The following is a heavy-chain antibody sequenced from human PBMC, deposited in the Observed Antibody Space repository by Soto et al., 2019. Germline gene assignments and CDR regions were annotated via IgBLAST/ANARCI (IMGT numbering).Heavy chain of an antibody. V-gene: IGHV3-43*01. CDR3: AIDEGAGVEALDD. CDR2: INWDGRIA. J-gene: IGHJ4*01. D-gene: IGHD3-10*01. CDR1: GFIFDDFT. Sequence: GSLILSCAASGFIFDDFTMHWVRLVPGKGLQWVSYINWDGRIAMYADSVKGRFTISRDNTNNHLYLQMNSLRSDDTALYYCAIDEGAGVEALDDLGHGTLVTVSS.